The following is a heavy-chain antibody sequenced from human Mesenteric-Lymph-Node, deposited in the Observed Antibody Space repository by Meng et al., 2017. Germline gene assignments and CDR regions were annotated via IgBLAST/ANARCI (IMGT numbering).Heavy chain of an antibody. CDR2: TSHSGST. CDR3: ASSDYYRSDY. J-gene: IGHJ4*02. Sequence: QGQLQKGGAGLLKPSEALSLPCAVSGGYISRSDWWSWVRQPPGKGLEWIGETSHSGSTNYSPSLKSRVTISLDKSKNQLSLKLNSVTAADTAVYYCASSDYYRSDYWGQGTLVTVSS. CDR1: GGYISRSDW. D-gene: IGHD3-22*01. V-gene: IGHV4-4*02.